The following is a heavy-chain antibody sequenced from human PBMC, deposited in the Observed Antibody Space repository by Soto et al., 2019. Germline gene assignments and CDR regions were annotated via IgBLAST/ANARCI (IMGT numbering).Heavy chain of an antibody. D-gene: IGHD3-9*01. CDR1: GYTFTSYA. CDR3: ARSKGLHYDILTVYYLAPAFDI. V-gene: IGHV1-3*01. J-gene: IGHJ3*02. Sequence: ASVKVSCKASGYTFTSYAMHWVRQAPGQRLEWMGWINAGNGNTKYSQKFQGRVTITRDTSASTAYMELSSLRSEDTAVYYCARSKGLHYDILTVYYLAPAFDIWGQGTMVTVSS. CDR2: INAGNGNT.